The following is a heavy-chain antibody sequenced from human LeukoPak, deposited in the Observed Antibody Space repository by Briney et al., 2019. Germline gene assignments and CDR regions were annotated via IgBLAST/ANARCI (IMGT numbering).Heavy chain of an antibody. J-gene: IGHJ4*02. CDR1: GFTFTKFW. Sequence: GGSLRLSCEASGFTFTKFWMSWVRQAPGKGLEWVANIQEDGKKENYVDSVKGRFTISRDNSKNTLYLQMNSLRAEDTAVYYCAKDLETSYYDFWSGGLDYWGQGTLVTVSS. CDR3: AKDLETSYYDFWSGGLDY. CDR2: IQEDGKKE. D-gene: IGHD3-3*01. V-gene: IGHV3-7*03.